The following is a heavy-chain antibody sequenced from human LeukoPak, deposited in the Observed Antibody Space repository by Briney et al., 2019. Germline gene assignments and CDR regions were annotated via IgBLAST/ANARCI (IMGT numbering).Heavy chain of an antibody. CDR3: ATASYYDILTGYYRQYYFDY. CDR2: IYYSGST. CDR1: GGSISSSSYY. Sequence: SETLSLTCTVSGGSISSSSYYWGWIRQPPGKGLEWIGSIYYSGSTYYNPSLKSRVTISVDTSKNQFSLKLSSVTAADTAVYYCATASYYDILTGYYRQYYFDYWGQGTLVTVSS. V-gene: IGHV4-39*01. J-gene: IGHJ4*02. D-gene: IGHD3-9*01.